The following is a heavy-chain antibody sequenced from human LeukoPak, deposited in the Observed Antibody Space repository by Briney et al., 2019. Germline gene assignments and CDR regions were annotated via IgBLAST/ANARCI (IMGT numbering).Heavy chain of an antibody. J-gene: IGHJ4*02. Sequence: ASVKVSCKASGYAFTSYYIHWVRQAPGQGLQWMGIINPSGGGASYAQKFQGRVTVTRDTSTSTAYMELRSLRSDDTAMYYCARDRMDTGTYFDYWGQGTLVTVSS. CDR1: GYAFTSYY. CDR2: INPSGGGA. V-gene: IGHV1-46*01. CDR3: ARDRMDTGTYFDY. D-gene: IGHD5-18*01.